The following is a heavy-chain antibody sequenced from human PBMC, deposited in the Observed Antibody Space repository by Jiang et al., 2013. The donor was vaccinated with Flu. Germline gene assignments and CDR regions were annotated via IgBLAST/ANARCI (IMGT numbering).Heavy chain of an antibody. CDR2: IYFSGST. Sequence: GSGLVKPSETLSLTCTVSGGSISSNTYYWGWIRQPPGKGLEWIGTIYFSGSTHYNPSLKSRVTISIDTSKNQFFLRLSSVTAADTAVYYCARHGGSVVGNXPRGGLDYVGPGTLVHRLL. CDR3: ARHGGSVVGNXPRGGLDY. J-gene: IGHJ4*03. V-gene: IGHV4-39*01. D-gene: IGHD1-26*01. CDR1: GGSISSNTYY.